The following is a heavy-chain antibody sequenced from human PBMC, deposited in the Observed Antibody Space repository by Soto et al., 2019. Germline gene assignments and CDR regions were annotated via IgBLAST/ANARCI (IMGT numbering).Heavy chain of an antibody. CDR1: GFTFSSYS. CDR2: ISSSSSYI. J-gene: IGHJ4*02. CDR3: ERDLHYDY. Sequence: PGGSLRLSCAASGFTFSSYSMNWVRQAPGKGLEWVSSISSSSSYIYYAGSVKGRFTISRDNAKNSLYLQMNSLRAEDTAVYYCERDLHYDYWGQGTLVTVSS. V-gene: IGHV3-21*01.